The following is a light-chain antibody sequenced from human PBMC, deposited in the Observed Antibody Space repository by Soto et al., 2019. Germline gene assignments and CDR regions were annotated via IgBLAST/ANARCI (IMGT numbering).Light chain of an antibody. Sequence: EIVMTQSPATLSVSPGERATLSCRASQSVSSNLAWYQQKPGQAPRLLIYGASTRATGIQARFSGSGSGTECTLTISSLQSEDFAVYYCQQYNNWPPSTFGHGTKLEIK. V-gene: IGKV3-15*01. CDR3: QQYNNWPPST. J-gene: IGKJ2*01. CDR1: QSVSSN. CDR2: GAS.